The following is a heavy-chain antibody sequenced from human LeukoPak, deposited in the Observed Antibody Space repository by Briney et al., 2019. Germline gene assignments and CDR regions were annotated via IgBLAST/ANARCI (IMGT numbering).Heavy chain of an antibody. CDR2: IYYIGST. Sequence: SETLSLTCTVSGGSISSSSYYWGWIRQPPGKGLEWIGNIYYIGSTYYNPSLKSRLTISLDTSQGQFSLRLSSVTAADTALYYCTRGSYDVLTGYSTLGEYWGQGALVTVSS. CDR1: GGSISSSSYY. V-gene: IGHV4-39*01. CDR3: TRGSYDVLTGYSTLGEY. J-gene: IGHJ4*02. D-gene: IGHD3-9*01.